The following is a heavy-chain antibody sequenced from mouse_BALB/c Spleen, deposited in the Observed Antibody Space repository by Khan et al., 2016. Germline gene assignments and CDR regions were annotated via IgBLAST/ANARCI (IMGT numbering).Heavy chain of an antibody. CDR2: IDPANGNT. D-gene: IGHD2-4*01. CDR3: SRGVCDYEFAY. J-gene: IGHJ3*01. CDR1: GFNIKDTY. Sequence: VQLQQPGAELVKPGASVKLSCTVSGFNIKDTYMHWVNQRPEQGLEWIGRIDPANGNTKYDPKFQDKATITADTSSNTAYLQLSSLTSEDTAVYYCSRGVCDYEFAYWGQGTLVTVSA. V-gene: IGHV14-3*02.